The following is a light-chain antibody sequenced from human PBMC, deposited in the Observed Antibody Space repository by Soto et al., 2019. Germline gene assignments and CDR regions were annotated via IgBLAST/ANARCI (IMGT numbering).Light chain of an antibody. CDR1: QSVSSN. Sequence: EIVMTQSPATLSVSPGERATLSCRASQSVSSNLAWYQQKPGQAPRLLIYGASTRATGIPARFSGSGSGTEFTLTISILQSEDFAVYYCQQYNNWHPITFGQGTRLEIK. CDR2: GAS. CDR3: QQYNNWHPIT. J-gene: IGKJ5*01. V-gene: IGKV3-15*01.